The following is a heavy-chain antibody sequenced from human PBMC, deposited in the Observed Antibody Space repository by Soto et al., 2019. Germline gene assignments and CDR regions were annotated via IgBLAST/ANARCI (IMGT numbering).Heavy chain of an antibody. CDR2: IKQDGSEK. Sequence: GGSLRLSCAASGFTFSSYWMSWVLQAPWKGLEWVANIKQDGSEKYYVDSVKGRFTISRDNAKNSLYLQMNSLRAEDTAVYYCARPMVRGVIRGYNWFDPWGQGTLVTVSS. V-gene: IGHV3-7*01. CDR3: ARPMVRGVIRGYNWFDP. D-gene: IGHD3-10*01. J-gene: IGHJ5*02. CDR1: GFTFSSYW.